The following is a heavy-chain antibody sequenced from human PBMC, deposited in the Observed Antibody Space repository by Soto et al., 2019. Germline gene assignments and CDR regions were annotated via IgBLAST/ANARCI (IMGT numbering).Heavy chain of an antibody. CDR2: INPNSGGT. J-gene: IGHJ4*02. D-gene: IGHD6-13*01. Sequence: ASVKVSCKGSGYTFTGYYMHWVRQAPGQGLEWMGWINPNSGGTNYAQKFQGWVTMTRDTSISTAYMELSRLRSDDTAVYYCARGPEGQQLVPYHYWGQGTLVTVSS. CDR1: GYTFTGYY. V-gene: IGHV1-2*04. CDR3: ARGPEGQQLVPYHY.